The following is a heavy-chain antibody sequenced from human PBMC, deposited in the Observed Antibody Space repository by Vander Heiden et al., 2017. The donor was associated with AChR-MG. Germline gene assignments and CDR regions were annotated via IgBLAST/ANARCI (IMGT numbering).Heavy chain of an antibody. V-gene: IGHV3-23*01. Sequence: EVQLLESGGGLVQPGGSLRLSCAASGFTFSSHAMSWVRQAPGKGLEWVSAISGSGGSTYYADSVKGRFTISRDNSKNTLYLQMNSLRAEDTAVYYCAKSMVRGVIIFHDAFDIWGQGTMVTVSS. CDR3: AKSMVRGVIIFHDAFDI. J-gene: IGHJ3*02. CDR2: ISGSGGST. CDR1: GFTFSSHA. D-gene: IGHD3-10*01.